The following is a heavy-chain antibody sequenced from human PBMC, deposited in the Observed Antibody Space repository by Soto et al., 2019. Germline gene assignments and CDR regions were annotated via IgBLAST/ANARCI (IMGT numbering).Heavy chain of an antibody. J-gene: IGHJ6*02. CDR2: INPNSGGT. Sequence: ASVKVSCKASGYTFTGYYMHWVRQAPGQGLEWMGWINPNSGGTNYAQKFQCWVTMTRDTSISTAYMELSRLRSDDTAVYYCARGPTGWLRSHYYYGMDVWGQGTTVTVSS. CDR3: ARGPTGWLRSHYYYGMDV. V-gene: IGHV1-2*04. D-gene: IGHD5-12*01. CDR1: GYTFTGYY.